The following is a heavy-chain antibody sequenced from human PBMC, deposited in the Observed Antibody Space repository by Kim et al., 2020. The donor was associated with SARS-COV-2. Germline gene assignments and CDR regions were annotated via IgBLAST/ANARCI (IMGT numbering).Heavy chain of an antibody. CDR2: ISGSGGST. Sequence: GGSLRLSCAASGFTFSSYAMSWVRQAPGKGLEWVSAISGSGGSTYYADSVKGRFTISRDNSKNTLYLQMNSLRAEDTAVYYCACNYYGSGSYKPNYYYYYMVVWGTGTTVTVSS. V-gene: IGHV3-23*01. CDR3: ACNYYGSGSYKPNYYYYYMVV. D-gene: IGHD3-10*01. CDR1: GFTFSSYA. J-gene: IGHJ6*03.